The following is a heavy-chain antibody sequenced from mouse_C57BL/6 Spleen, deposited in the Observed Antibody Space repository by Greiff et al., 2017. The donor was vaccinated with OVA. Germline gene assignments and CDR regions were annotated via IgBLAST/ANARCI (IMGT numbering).Heavy chain of an antibody. V-gene: IGHV5-9*01. J-gene: IGHJ4*01. Sequence: DVQLVESGGGLVKPGGSLKLSCAASGFTFSSYTMSWVRQTPEKRLEWVATISGGGGNTYYPDSVKGRFTISRDNAKNTLYLQMSSLRSEDTALYYCARRGNYAMDYWGQGTSVTVSS. CDR3: ARRGNYAMDY. CDR1: GFTFSSYT. CDR2: ISGGGGNT.